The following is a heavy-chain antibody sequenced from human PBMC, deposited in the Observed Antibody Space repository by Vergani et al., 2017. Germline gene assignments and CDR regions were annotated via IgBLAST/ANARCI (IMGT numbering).Heavy chain of an antibody. CDR1: GASIRSRNYY. CDR2: IYYSGRT. V-gene: IGHV4-39*01. D-gene: IGHD6-19*01. J-gene: IGHJ5*02. CDR3: ARHSTVEWLVKLGWIDP. Sequence: QLQLQESGPGLVKPSATLSLTCSVSGASIRSRNYYWGWIRQPPGKGLEWIASIYYSGRTYYNPSLKSRVTISVDTSKTQFSLKLSSLTAADTAVYFCARHSTVEWLVKLGWIDPWGQGILVTVSS.